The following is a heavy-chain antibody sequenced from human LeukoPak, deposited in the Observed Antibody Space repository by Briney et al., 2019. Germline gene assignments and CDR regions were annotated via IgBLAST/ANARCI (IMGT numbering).Heavy chain of an antibody. D-gene: IGHD3-3*01. Sequence: ASVTVSCTPSVYTFTSYGISWVRQAPGQGREWMGWISAYNGNTNYAQKLQGRVTMTTDTSTSTAYMELRSLRSDDTAVYYCARGVWTYYDFWSGYAPTVHYMDVWGKGTTVTVSS. V-gene: IGHV1-18*01. CDR1: VYTFTSYG. CDR3: ARGVWTYYDFWSGYAPTVHYMDV. J-gene: IGHJ6*03. CDR2: ISAYNGNT.